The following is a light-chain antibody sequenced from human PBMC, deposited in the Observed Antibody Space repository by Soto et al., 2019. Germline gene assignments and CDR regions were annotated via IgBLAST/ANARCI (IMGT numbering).Light chain of an antibody. CDR1: EDINSR. V-gene: IGKV1-12*01. CDR2: AAF. Sequence: DIQMTQSPSSVSASVGDRVTISCRASEDINSRLAWYQQKPGNAPKLLIYAAFILQSGVPSRFSGYGSGTDFTLCISSLQPEDFATYYCQQADSFPITFGQGTRLEIK. CDR3: QQADSFPIT. J-gene: IGKJ5*01.